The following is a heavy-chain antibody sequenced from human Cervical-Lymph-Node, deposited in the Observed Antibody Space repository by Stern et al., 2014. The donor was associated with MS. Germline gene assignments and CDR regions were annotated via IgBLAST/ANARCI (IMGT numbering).Heavy chain of an antibody. CDR3: ATIPPRGMDV. D-gene: IGHD3-9*01. J-gene: IGHJ6*02. CDR2: INTNTGNP. V-gene: IGHV7-4-1*02. Sequence: VQLVESGSELKKPGASVKVSCKASGYTFTTYAMNWVRQAPGQGLEWMGWINTNTGNPAYAQGFTGRFVFSLDTSVNTAYLQISSLKAEDTAIYYCATIPPRGMDVWGQGTTVTVSS. CDR1: GYTFTTYA.